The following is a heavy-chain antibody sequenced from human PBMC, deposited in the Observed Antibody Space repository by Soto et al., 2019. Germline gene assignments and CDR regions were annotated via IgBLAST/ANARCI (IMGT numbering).Heavy chain of an antibody. J-gene: IGHJ5*02. CDR2: IGDGGGT. D-gene: IGHD3-10*01. CDR1: GFTFSNYA. Sequence: VQLLESGGGLVQPGGSLRLSCTASGFTFSNYAMSWVRQAPGRGLEWVSTIGDGGGTYYSDSVRGRFPISRDNSKDSVFLQIINPGAGYRAISCSAKVANYRCNPNHFDPWGQGALVTVSS. V-gene: IGHV3-23*01. CDR3: AKVANYRCNPNHFDP.